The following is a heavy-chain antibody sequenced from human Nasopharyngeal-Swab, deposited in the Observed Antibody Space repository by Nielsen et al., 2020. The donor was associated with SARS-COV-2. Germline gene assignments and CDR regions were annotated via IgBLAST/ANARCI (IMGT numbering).Heavy chain of an antibody. J-gene: IGHJ4*02. CDR3: ARHLPLRFLEWLFPDYFDY. D-gene: IGHD3-3*01. CDR2: ISSSSSYI. V-gene: IGHV3-21*01. CDR1: GFTFSSYS. Sequence: GSLRLSCAASGFTFSSYSMNWVRQAPGKGLEWVSSISSSSSYIYYADSVKGRFTISRDNAKNSLYLQMNSLRAEDTAVYYCARHLPLRFLEWLFPDYFDYWGQGTLVTVSS.